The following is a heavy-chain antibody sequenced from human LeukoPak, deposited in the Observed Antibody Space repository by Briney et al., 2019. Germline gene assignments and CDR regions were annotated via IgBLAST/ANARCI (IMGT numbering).Heavy chain of an antibody. CDR3: ATYRQVLLPFES. D-gene: IGHD2-8*02. Sequence: PSETLSLTCTVSGGSISSSSYYWGWIRQPPGKGLEWIGSIYYSGSTYYNPSLKSRVTISVDTSKNQFSLKLSSVTAADTAVYYCATYRQVLLPFESWGQGTLVTVSS. CDR1: GGSISSSSYY. CDR2: IYYSGST. J-gene: IGHJ4*02. V-gene: IGHV4-39*07.